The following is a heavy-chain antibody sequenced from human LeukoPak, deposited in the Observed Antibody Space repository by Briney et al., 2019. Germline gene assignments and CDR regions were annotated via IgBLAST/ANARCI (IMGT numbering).Heavy chain of an antibody. J-gene: IGHJ3*02. D-gene: IGHD3-16*02. V-gene: IGHV4-34*01. CDR1: GGSFSGYY. Sequence: SETLSLTCAVYGGSFSGYYWSWIRQPPGKGLEWIGEINHSGSTNYNPSLKSRVTISVDTSKNQFSLKLSSVTAADTAVYYCARGLRYVWGSYRYDAFDIWGQGTMVTVSS. CDR2: INHSGST. CDR3: ARGLRYVWGSYRYDAFDI.